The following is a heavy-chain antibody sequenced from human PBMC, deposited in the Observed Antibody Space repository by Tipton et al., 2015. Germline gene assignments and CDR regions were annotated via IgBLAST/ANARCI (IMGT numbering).Heavy chain of an antibody. D-gene: IGHD4-17*01. Sequence: TLSLTCSVSSDSISKYYWSWIRQPPGKELEWIGYIQYSGSTNYNPTHKSQVTISIDSFKNQFPLKLSSVTAADTAVYYCSSPSLPHDRGDYFFQAWGQGSLVTVSS. CDR2: IQYSGST. V-gene: IGHV4-59*08. CDR3: SSPSLPHDRGDYFFQA. J-gene: IGHJ5*02. CDR1: SDSISKYY.